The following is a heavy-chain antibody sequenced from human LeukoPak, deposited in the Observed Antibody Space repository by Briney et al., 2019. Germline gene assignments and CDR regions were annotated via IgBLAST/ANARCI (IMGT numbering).Heavy chain of an antibody. CDR1: GLTFGNYA. J-gene: IGHJ4*02. D-gene: IGHD6-19*01. CDR2: VTGSGRTS. Sequence: GGSLRLSCAASGLTFGNYAMNWVRQAPGKGLEWVSGVTGSGRTSYYADSVKGRFTISRDNSKDTLYLQMNSLRADGTALYYCAKEYSSGLYFDSWGQGTLVTVSS. V-gene: IGHV3-23*01. CDR3: AKEYSSGLYFDS.